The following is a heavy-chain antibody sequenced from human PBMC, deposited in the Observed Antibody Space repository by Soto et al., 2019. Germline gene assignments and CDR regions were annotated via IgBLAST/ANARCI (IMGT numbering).Heavy chain of an antibody. J-gene: IGHJ6*02. CDR3: ARGAARRYYYGMDV. CDR1: GFTFDSYG. Sequence: PGGSLRLSCAASGFTFDSYGMHWVRQAPGKGLEWVAVISDDGSNRYYADSVKGRFTISRDNSKNTLYLQRNSLRAEDTAVYYCARGAARRYYYGMDVWGQGTTVTV. D-gene: IGHD6-6*01. V-gene: IGHV3-30*03. CDR2: ISDDGSNR.